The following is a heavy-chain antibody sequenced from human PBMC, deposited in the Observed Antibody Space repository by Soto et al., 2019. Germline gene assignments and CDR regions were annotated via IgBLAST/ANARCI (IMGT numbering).Heavy chain of an antibody. CDR3: AKLRRDDTVFDY. D-gene: IGHD1-7*01. Sequence: GGSLRLSCAPSGFTFSNYWMSWVRQSPGQGLEWVASIKQDGSVKHYVDSVKGRFTISRDNAEKSLHLQMNSLRAEDTAVYYCAKLRRDDTVFDYWGQGARVTVSS. CDR2: IKQDGSVK. CDR1: GFTFSNYW. V-gene: IGHV3-7*03. J-gene: IGHJ4*02.